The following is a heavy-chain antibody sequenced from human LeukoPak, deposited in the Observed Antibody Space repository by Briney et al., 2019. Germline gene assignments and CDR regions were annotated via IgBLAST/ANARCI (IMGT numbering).Heavy chain of an antibody. J-gene: IGHJ3*02. D-gene: IGHD3-16*02. Sequence: ASVKVSCKASGYTFTSYYMHWVRQAPGQGLEWMGIINPSGGSTSYAQKFQGRVTMTRNTSISTAYMELSSLRSEDTAVYYCARGVSGGVWGSYRYDAFDIWGQGTMVTVSS. V-gene: IGHV1-46*01. CDR2: INPSGGST. CDR1: GYTFTSYY. CDR3: ARGVSGGVWGSYRYDAFDI.